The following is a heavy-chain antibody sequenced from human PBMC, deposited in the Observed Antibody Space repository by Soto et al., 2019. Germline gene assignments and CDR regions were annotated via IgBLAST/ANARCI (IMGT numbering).Heavy chain of an antibody. CDR3: ARGEAAAGFTFDY. Sequence: SQTLALPCAISGDSVSSNSSAWNVIRQSPSRGLELLGRTYYRSNWYNDYAVSVKSRITINPDTSKNQFSLQLNSVTPEDTAVYYCARGEAAAGFTFDYWGQGPLVTVSS. CDR1: GDSVSSNSSA. CDR2: TYYRSNWYN. D-gene: IGHD6-13*01. V-gene: IGHV6-1*01. J-gene: IGHJ4*02.